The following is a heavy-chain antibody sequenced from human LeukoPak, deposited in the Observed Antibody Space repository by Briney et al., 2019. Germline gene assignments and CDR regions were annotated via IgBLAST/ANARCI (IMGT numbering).Heavy chain of an antibody. CDR2: ISTYNGNT. J-gene: IGHJ4*02. CDR3: ARTYGDYPNYYFDY. CDR1: GYTFTSYG. D-gene: IGHD4-17*01. Sequence: VASVKVSCKASGYTFTSYGISWVRQAPGQGLEWMGWISTYNGNTNYAQKLQGRVTMTRDTSTSTVYMELRSLRSEDTAVYYCARTYGDYPNYYFDYWGQGTLVTVSS. V-gene: IGHV1-18*01.